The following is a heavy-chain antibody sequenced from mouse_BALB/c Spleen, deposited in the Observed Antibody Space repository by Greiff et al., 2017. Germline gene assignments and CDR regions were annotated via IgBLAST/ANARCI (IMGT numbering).Heavy chain of an antibody. CDR3: ARSRTGPYAMDY. D-gene: IGHD4-1*01. J-gene: IGHJ4*01. CDR2: INPSSGYT. CDR1: GYTFTSYT. V-gene: IGHV1-4*01. Sequence: LVESGAELARPGASVKMSCKASGYTFTSYTMHWVKQRPGQGLEWIGYINPSSGYTNYNQKFKDKATLTADKSSSTAYMQLSSLTSEDSAVYYCARSRTGPYAMDYWGQGTSVTVSS.